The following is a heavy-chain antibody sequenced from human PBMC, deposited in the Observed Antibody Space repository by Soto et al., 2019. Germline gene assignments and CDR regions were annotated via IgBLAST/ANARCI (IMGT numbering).Heavy chain of an antibody. V-gene: IGHV3-30*18. D-gene: IGHD2-15*01. CDR3: AKDVSCSGGSCYSREEEGV. CDR1: GFTFSSYG. Sequence: QVQLVESGGGVVQPGRSLRLSCAASGFTFSSYGMHWVRQAPGKGLEWVAVISYDGSNKYYADSVKGRFTISRDNSKNTLYLQMNSLRAEDTAVYYCAKDVSCSGGSCYSREEEGVWGQGTLVTVSS. J-gene: IGHJ4*02. CDR2: ISYDGSNK.